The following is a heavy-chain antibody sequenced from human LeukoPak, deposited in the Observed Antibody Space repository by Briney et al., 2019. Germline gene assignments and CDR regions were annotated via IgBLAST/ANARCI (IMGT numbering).Heavy chain of an antibody. CDR3: AREKGSYYQNDAFDI. D-gene: IGHD1-26*01. J-gene: IGHJ3*02. CDR2: IYYSGST. V-gene: IGHV4-30-4*01. Sequence: ASETLSLTCTVSGGSISSYYWSWIRQPPGKGLEWIGYIYYSGSTYYNPSLKSRVTISVDTSKNQFSLKLSSVTAADTAVYYCAREKGSYYQNDAFDIWGQGTMVTVSS. CDR1: GGSISSYY.